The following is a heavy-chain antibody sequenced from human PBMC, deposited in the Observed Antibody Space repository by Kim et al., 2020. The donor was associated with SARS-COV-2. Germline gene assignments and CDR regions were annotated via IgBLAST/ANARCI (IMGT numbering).Heavy chain of an antibody. V-gene: IGHV4-39*01. Sequence: SETLSLTCTVSGGSISSSSYYWGWIRQPPGKGLEWIGSIYYSGSTYYNPSLKSRVTISVDTSKNQFSLKLSSVTAADTAVYYCARQGGVATYYYFDYWGQGTLVTVSS. J-gene: IGHJ4*02. CDR1: GGSISSSSYY. CDR3: ARQGGVATYYYFDY. CDR2: IYYSGST. D-gene: IGHD2-8*01.